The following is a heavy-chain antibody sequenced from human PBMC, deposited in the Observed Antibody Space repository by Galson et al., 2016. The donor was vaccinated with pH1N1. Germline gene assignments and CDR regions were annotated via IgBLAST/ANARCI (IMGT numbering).Heavy chain of an antibody. CDR1: EGTFTSST. D-gene: IGHD2-15*01. CDR3: ERTPTSDVTVYSPFDV. Sequence: SVKVSCKVSEGTFTSSTITWVRHAPGQGLEWVGDIIPIFGTTTYALKFQGRVTLTADGSLPTAFMELSGLTSQDTAVYYCERTPTSDVTVYSPFDVWGQGTTVTVSS. V-gene: IGHV1-69*13. CDR2: IIPIFGTT. J-gene: IGHJ6*02.